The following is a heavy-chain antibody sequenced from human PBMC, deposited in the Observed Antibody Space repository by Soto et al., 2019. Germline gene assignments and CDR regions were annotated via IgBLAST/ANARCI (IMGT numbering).Heavy chain of an antibody. CDR1: GFTFSDHA. Sequence: EEQLLESGGDLVQPGGSLRLSCAASGFTFSDHAMTWVRQAPGKGLQWVSTIDAGGGATWDADSVSGRFTISRDNSKNTLSLQMNNLRPEDTAVYYCAKDGHRQDWYYHMDVWGKGTTVTVSS. J-gene: IGHJ6*03. CDR3: AKDGHRQDWYYHMDV. CDR2: IDAGGGAT. D-gene: IGHD2-15*01. V-gene: IGHV3-23*01.